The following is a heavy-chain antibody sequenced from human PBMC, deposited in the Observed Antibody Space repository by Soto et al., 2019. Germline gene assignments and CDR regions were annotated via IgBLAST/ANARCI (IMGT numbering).Heavy chain of an antibody. J-gene: IGHJ3*02. V-gene: IGHV3-23*01. Sequence: EVQLLESGGGLVQPGGSLRLSCAASGFTFSSYAMSWVRHAPGKGLEWVSAISGSYNNTYYADSVKGRFSISRDNSKNTLYLQMNSLRAEDTAVYYCGHVRLVYAIDDAFDIWGQGTMVTVSS. CDR2: ISGSYNNT. CDR3: GHVRLVYAIDDAFDI. D-gene: IGHD2-8*01. CDR1: GFTFSSYA.